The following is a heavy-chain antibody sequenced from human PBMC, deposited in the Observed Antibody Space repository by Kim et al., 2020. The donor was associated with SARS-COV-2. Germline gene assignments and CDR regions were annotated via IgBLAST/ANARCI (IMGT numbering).Heavy chain of an antibody. D-gene: IGHD6-13*01. CDR2: INHSGST. CDR3: ARYWGIAAAFHWFDP. J-gene: IGHJ5*02. CDR1: GGSFSGYY. V-gene: IGHV4-34*01. Sequence: SETLSLTCAVYGGSFSGYYWSWIRQPPGKGLEWIGEINHSGSTNYNPSLKSRVTISVDTSKNQFSLKLSSVTAADTAVYYCARYWGIAAAFHWFDPWGQGTLVTVSS.